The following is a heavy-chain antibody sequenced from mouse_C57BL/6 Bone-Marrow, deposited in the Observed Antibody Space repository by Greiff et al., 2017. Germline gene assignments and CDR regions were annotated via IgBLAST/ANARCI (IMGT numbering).Heavy chain of an antibody. V-gene: IGHV5-17*01. J-gene: IGHJ1*03. CDR1: GFTFSDYG. CDR3: ARGTVVAAFYWCFDV. Sequence: EVKLMESGGGLVKPGGSLKLSCAASGFTFSDYGMHWVRQAPEKGLEWVAYISSGSSTIYYADTVKGRFTISRDNAKNTLFLQMTSLRSGDTAMYYCARGTVVAAFYWCFDVWGTGTTVTVSS. CDR2: ISSGSSTI. D-gene: IGHD1-1*01.